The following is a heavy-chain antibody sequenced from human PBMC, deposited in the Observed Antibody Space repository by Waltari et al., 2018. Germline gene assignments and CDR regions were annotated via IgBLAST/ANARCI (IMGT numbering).Heavy chain of an antibody. Sequence: QVQLVQSGAEVKKPGSSVKVSCKASGGTFSSYAISWVRQAPGQGLEWMGGIIPIVGTANYAQKFQGRVTITADESTSTAYMELSSLRSEDTAVYYCAREADCSSTSCHVGWFDPWGQGTLVTVSS. J-gene: IGHJ5*02. CDR2: IIPIVGTA. CDR1: GGTFSSYA. V-gene: IGHV1-69*01. CDR3: AREADCSSTSCHVGWFDP. D-gene: IGHD2-2*01.